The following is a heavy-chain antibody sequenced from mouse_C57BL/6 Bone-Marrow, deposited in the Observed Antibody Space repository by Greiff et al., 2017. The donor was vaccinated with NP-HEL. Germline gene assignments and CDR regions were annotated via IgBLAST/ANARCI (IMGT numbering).Heavy chain of an antibody. CDR3: ARTRYYYGSSPHFDY. CDR1: GFSLSTFGMG. Sequence: QVTLKESGPGILQPSQTLSLTCSFSGFSLSTFGMGVGWIRQPSGKGLEWLAHIWWDDDKYYNPALKSRLTISKDTSKNQVFLKIANVDTADTATYYCARTRYYYGSSPHFDYWGQGTTLTVSS. V-gene: IGHV8-8*01. D-gene: IGHD1-1*01. CDR2: IWWDDDK. J-gene: IGHJ2*01.